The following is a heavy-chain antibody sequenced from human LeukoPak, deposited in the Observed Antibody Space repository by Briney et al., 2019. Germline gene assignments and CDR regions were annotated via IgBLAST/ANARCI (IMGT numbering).Heavy chain of an antibody. J-gene: IGHJ4*02. CDR3: ARRGMGSSSSY. V-gene: IGHV4-39*01. Sequence: SETLSLTCTVSGGSISSSSYYWGWIRQPPWKGLEWIGSIYYSGSTYYNPSLKRRVNISVDTSKNQFSLKLSSVTAAATAVYYCARRGMGSSSSYWGQGTLVTVSS. CDR1: GGSISSSSYY. D-gene: IGHD6-6*01. CDR2: IYYSGST.